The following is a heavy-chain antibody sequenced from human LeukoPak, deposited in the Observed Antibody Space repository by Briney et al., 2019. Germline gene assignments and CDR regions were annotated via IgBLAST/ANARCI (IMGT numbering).Heavy chain of an antibody. CDR2: IYYSGST. V-gene: IGHV4-59*11. CDR1: GGSISSHY. J-gene: IGHJ6*03. CDR3: ARVNYDILTGYYTRDYYYYYMDV. D-gene: IGHD3-9*01. Sequence: SETLSLTCTVSGGSISSHYWSWIRQPPGKGLEWIGYIYYSGSTNYNPSLKSRVTISVDMSKNQFSLKLSSVTAADTAVYYCARVNYDILTGYYTRDYYYYYMDVWGKGTTVTVSS.